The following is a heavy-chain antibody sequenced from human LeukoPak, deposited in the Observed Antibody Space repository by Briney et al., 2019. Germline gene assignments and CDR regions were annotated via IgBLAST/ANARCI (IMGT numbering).Heavy chain of an antibody. J-gene: IGHJ6*03. Sequence: PSETLSLTCTVSGGSISSYYWSWIRQPAGKGLEWIGRIYTSGSTNYNPSLKGRVTMSVDTSKNQFSLKLSSVTAADTAVYYCARGRVVRGVILYYYYMDVWGKGTTVTVSS. V-gene: IGHV4-4*07. D-gene: IGHD3-10*01. CDR2: IYTSGST. CDR3: ARGRVVRGVILYYYYMDV. CDR1: GGSISSYY.